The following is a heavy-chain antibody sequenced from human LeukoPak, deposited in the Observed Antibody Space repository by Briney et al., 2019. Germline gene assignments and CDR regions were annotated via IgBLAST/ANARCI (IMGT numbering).Heavy chain of an antibody. J-gene: IGHJ4*02. D-gene: IGHD3-10*01. CDR3: ARVLYGGRKTMVRGVSLLGY. V-gene: IGHV1-8*01. CDR1: GYTFTSYD. CDR2: MNPNSGIT. Sequence: ASVKVSCKASGYTFTSYDINWVRQATGQGLKWMGWMNPNSGITGYAQKFQGRVTMTRNTSISTAYMELSSLRSEDTAVYYCARVLYGGRKTMVRGVSLLGYWGQGTLVTVSS.